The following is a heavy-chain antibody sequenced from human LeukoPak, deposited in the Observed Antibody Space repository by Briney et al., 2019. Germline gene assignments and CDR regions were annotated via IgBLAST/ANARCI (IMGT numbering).Heavy chain of an antibody. J-gene: IGHJ6*03. CDR1: GFTFSSYA. V-gene: IGHV3-30-3*01. CDR3: ARDPVIVPAAIGRNYYYYMDV. Sequence: QPGRSLRLSCAASGFTFSSYAMHWVRQAPGKGLEWVAVISYDGSNKYYADSVKGRFTISRDNSKNTLYLQMNSLRAEDTAVYYCARDPVIVPAAIGRNYYYYMDVWGKGTTVTVSS. D-gene: IGHD2-2*02. CDR2: ISYDGSNK.